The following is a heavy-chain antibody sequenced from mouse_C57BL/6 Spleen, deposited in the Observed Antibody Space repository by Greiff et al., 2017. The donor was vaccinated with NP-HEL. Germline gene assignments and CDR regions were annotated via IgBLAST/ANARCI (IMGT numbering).Heavy chain of an antibody. CDR3: ARRGRKLYAMDY. CDR1: GYTFTSYW. CDR2: IDPSDSYT. V-gene: IGHV1-69*01. D-gene: IGHD1-1*01. Sequence: VQLQQPGAELVMPGASVKLSCKASGYTFTSYWMHWVKQRPGQGLEWIGEIDPSDSYTNYNQKFKGKSTLTVDKSSSTAYMQLSSLTSEDSAVYYCARRGRKLYAMDYWGQGTSVTVSS. J-gene: IGHJ4*01.